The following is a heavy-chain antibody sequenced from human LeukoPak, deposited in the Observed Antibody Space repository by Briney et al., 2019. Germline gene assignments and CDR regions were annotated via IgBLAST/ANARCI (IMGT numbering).Heavy chain of an antibody. CDR2: ISGSGSTI. Sequence: GGSLRLSCAASGFTFSDYYMNWIRQAPGKGLEWVSYISGSGSTIYYADSVKGRFTISRDNAKNSLYLQMSSLRPEDTAVYYCARGVEPLAANTLAYWGQGTLVTVSS. V-gene: IGHV3-11*01. D-gene: IGHD1-14*01. J-gene: IGHJ4*02. CDR3: ARGVEPLAANTLAY. CDR1: GFTFSDYY.